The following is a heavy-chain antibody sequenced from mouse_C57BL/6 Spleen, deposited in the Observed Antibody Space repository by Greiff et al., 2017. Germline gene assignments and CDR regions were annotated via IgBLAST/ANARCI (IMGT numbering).Heavy chain of an antibody. CDR3: ARGPYSNYGDY. V-gene: IGHV1-80*01. J-gene: IGHJ2*01. D-gene: IGHD2-5*01. CDR2: IYPGDGDT. Sequence: VQLQESGAELVKPGASVKISCKASGYAFSSYWMNWVKQRPGKGLEWIGQIYPGDGDTNYNGKFKGKATLTADKSSSTAYMQLSSLTSEDSAVYFCARGPYSNYGDYWGQGTTLTVSS. CDR1: GYAFSSYW.